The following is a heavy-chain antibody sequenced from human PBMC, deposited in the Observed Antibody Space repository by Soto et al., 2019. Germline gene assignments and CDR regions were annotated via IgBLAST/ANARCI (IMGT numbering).Heavy chain of an antibody. Sequence: RASVKVSCKVSGYTLTELSMHWVRQAPGKGLEWMGGFDPEDGETIYAQKFQGRVTMTEDTSTDTAYMELSSLRSEDTAVYYCATGYHDFWSGYYHNWFDRWGKGTMVTVSA. CDR1: GYTLTELS. V-gene: IGHV1-24*01. CDR3: ATGYHDFWSGYYHNWFDR. D-gene: IGHD3-3*01. CDR2: FDPEDGET. J-gene: IGHJ5*02.